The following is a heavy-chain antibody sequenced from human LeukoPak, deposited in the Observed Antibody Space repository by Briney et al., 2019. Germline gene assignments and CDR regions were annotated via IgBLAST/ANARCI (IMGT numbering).Heavy chain of an antibody. CDR2: ISAYNGNT. Sequence: ASVKVSCKASGYTFTSNGISWVRQAPGQGLEWMGWISAYNGNTNYAQKLQGRVTMTTDTSTSTAYMELRSLRSDDTAVYYCARTVSGYYDSSGYYPLWGQGTLVTVSS. CDR1: GYTFTSNG. D-gene: IGHD3-22*01. V-gene: IGHV1-18*01. J-gene: IGHJ4*02. CDR3: ARTVSGYYDSSGYYPL.